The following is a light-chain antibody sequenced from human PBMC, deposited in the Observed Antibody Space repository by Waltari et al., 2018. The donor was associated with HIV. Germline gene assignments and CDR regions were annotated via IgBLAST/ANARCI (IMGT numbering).Light chain of an antibody. V-gene: IGLV2-11*01. CDR3: CSYAGSFTLI. J-gene: IGLJ2*01. CDR1: SRDVGSCNY. Sequence: QSALTQPRSVSGSPGQSVPISCTGTSRDVGSCNYVSWYQLRPGPAPTLILFDISKRPSGVPDRCAGSVSGSTASLTISGLQADDAADYYCCSYAGSFTLIFGGGTTLTVL. CDR2: DIS.